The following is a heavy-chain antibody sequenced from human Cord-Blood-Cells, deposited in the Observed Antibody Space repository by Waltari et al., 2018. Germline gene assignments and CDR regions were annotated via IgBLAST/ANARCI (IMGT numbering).Heavy chain of an antibody. D-gene: IGHD3-10*01. CDR2: IYYSGCT. V-gene: IGHV4-39*01. Sequence: QLQLQESGPGLLKPSETLSLTCTVAGGSISSSSYYWGWLRQPPGKGLEWIGSIYYSGCTDDAPYLKSRFTISVDTSKTQFSLRLSSVTAADTAVYYCASGGGMDYDGSGSYYDYWGQGTLVTVSS. CDR3: ASGGGMDYDGSGSYYDY. J-gene: IGHJ4*02. CDR1: GGSISSSSYY.